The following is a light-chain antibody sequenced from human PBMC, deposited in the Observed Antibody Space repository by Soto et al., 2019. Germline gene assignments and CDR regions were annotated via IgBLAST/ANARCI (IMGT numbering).Light chain of an antibody. V-gene: IGKV1-17*02. CDR1: QHIRND. J-gene: IGKJ1*01. CDR2: SAS. CDR3: LQYYDYPWT. Sequence: DIQMTQSPSSLSASVGDRVTITCRASQHIRNDLGWYHQEPGKAPKRLIYSASTLQAGVPPRFSGSGSGTEFTLTINNLQPEDFGTYYCLQYYDYPWTFGQGSKVEIK.